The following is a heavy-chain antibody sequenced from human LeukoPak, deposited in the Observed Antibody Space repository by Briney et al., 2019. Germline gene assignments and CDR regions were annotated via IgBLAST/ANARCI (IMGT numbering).Heavy chain of an antibody. CDR1: GGSISSYY. V-gene: IGHV4-4*07. J-gene: IGHJ6*03. Sequence: SETLSLTCTVSGGSISSYYWSWIRQPAGKGLEWIGRIYTSGSTNYNPSLKSRVTMSVDTSKNQFSLKLSSVTAADTAMYYCARDRILARSTNSYYMDVWGKGTTVTVSS. CDR3: ARDRILARSTNSYYMDV. D-gene: IGHD2-21*01. CDR2: IYTSGST.